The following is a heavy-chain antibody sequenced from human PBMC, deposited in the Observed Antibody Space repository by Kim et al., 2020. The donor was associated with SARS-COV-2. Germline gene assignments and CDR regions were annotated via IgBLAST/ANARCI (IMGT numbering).Heavy chain of an antibody. D-gene: IGHD1-26*01. Sequence: GGSLRLSCAASVFTFNTYGMHWVRQAPGKGLEWVAVISYDGSHNYYLDSVKGRFTISRDNPKNTLYLQMNSLRIEDTAVYYCARSFSGSYFGYDYWGQGSLVTVSS. V-gene: IGHV3-30*03. CDR2: ISYDGSHN. CDR3: ARSFSGSYFGYDY. CDR1: VFTFNTYG. J-gene: IGHJ4*02.